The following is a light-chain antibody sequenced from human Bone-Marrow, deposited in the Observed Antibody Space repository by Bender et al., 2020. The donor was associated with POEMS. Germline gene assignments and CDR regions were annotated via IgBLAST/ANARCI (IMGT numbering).Light chain of an antibody. V-gene: IGLV1-36*01. CDR2: YDV. CDR3: SAWDVSLSGWV. J-gene: IGLJ3*02. CDR1: SSNIGNHG. Sequence: QSVVTQPPSLSEAPRQRVTISCSGSSSNIGNHGVNWYQQLPGEAPKLLIYYDVLLTPGVTDRFSASKSGTSASLAISELQTDDAALYYCSAWDVSLSGWVFGGRTNLTVL.